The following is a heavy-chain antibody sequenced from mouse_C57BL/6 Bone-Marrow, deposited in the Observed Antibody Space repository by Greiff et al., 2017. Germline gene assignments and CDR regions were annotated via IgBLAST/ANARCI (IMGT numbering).Heavy chain of an antibody. J-gene: IGHJ2*01. D-gene: IGHD1-1*01. V-gene: IGHV1-52*01. CDR2: IDPSDSET. CDR3: ARGGTTVVDY. Sequence: QVQLQQPGAELVRPGSSVKLSCKASGYTFTSYWMHWVKQRPIQGLEWIGNIDPSDSETHYNQKFKDKATLTVDKSSSTAYMQLSSLTSEDSAVYYCARGGTTVVDYWSQGTTLTVSS. CDR1: GYTFTSYW.